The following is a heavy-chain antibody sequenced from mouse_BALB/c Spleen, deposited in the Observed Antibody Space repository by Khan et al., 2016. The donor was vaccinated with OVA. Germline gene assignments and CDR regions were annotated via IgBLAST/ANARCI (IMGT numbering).Heavy chain of an antibody. Sequence: QVRLQQSGPELVRPGVSVKISCKGSGYTFTDYAMHWVKQSHAKSLEWIGVISTYYGNTNYNQKFKGKATMTVDKSSSTAYMELARLTSEDSAIYYCARWGKGAMDYWGQGTSVTVSS. D-gene: IGHD1-3*01. CDR3: ARWGKGAMDY. V-gene: IGHV1S137*01. CDR2: ISTYYGNT. CDR1: GYTFTDYA. J-gene: IGHJ4*01.